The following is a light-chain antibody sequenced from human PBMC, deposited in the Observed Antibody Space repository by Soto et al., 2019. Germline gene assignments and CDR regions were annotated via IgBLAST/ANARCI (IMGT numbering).Light chain of an antibody. V-gene: IGKV3-15*01. CDR3: HQCNNCPPT. CDR2: GAT. J-gene: IGKJ2*01. Sequence: EIGMTQSQVTLSVSPGERATLSCRARQSVSSKLAWYQQKPGQSPSRLIYGATTRATVIPARFSGRGCETELTPSICILQSETVAVKYFHQCNNCPPTLGQGTKLEMK. CDR1: QSVSSK.